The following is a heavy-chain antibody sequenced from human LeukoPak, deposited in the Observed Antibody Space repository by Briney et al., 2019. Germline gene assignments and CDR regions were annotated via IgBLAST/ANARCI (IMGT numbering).Heavy chain of an antibody. Sequence: ALVKVSCKASGYTFTGYYMHWVRQAPGQGLEWMGWINLNSGGTNYAQKFQGRVTMTRDTSISTAYMELSRLRSDDTVVYYCARESRLVGATDNWFDPWGQGTLVTVSS. J-gene: IGHJ5*02. CDR3: ARESRLVGATDNWFDP. V-gene: IGHV1-2*02. CDR2: INLNSGGT. CDR1: GYTFTGYY. D-gene: IGHD1-26*01.